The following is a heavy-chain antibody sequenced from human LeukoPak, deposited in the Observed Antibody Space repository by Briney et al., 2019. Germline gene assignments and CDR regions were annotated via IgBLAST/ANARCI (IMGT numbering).Heavy chain of an antibody. CDR2: INPNSGST. Sequence: GASVKVSCKASGYTFTGYYMHWVRQAPGQGLERMGWINPNSGSTNYAQKFQGRVTMTRDTSISTAYMELSRLRSDDTAVYYCARDRARWAVAGTLSWGYWGQGTLVTVSS. CDR3: ARDRARWAVAGTLSWGY. J-gene: IGHJ4*02. CDR1: GYTFTGYY. D-gene: IGHD6-19*01. V-gene: IGHV1-2*02.